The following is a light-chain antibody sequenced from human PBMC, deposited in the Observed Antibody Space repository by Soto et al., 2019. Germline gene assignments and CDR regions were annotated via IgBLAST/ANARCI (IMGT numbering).Light chain of an antibody. J-gene: IGLJ1*01. Sequence: QSVLTQPPSVSGAPGQRVTISCTGSSSNIGAGYDVHWYQQLPGTAPKLLIYGNSNRPSVVPDRFSGSKSGTSASLAITGLQAEDEADYYCQSYDSSLSAFVFGTGTKLTVL. CDR2: GNS. CDR3: QSYDSSLSAFV. CDR1: SSNIGAGYD. V-gene: IGLV1-40*01.